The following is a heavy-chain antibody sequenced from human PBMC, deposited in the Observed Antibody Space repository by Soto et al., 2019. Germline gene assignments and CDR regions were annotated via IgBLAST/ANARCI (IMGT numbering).Heavy chain of an antibody. CDR3: AREKGTGDWDNFFQH. Sequence: EVQLVESGGGLVQPGGSLRLSCGASGLTVNSNYMSWVRQAPGKGLEWVAVIHTGGVTYYADSVKGRFIISRDNSKNTVYLQMTSVRAEDTAVYYCAREKGTGDWDNFFQHWGQGTLVTVSS. CDR2: IHTGGVT. D-gene: IGHD1-26*01. J-gene: IGHJ1*01. CDR1: GLTVNSNY. V-gene: IGHV3-66*01.